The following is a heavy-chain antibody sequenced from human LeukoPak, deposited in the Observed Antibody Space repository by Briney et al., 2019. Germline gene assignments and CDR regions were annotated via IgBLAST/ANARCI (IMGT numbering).Heavy chain of an antibody. D-gene: IGHD6-6*01. CDR1: GGSISSYY. J-gene: IGHJ4*02. Sequence: SETLSLTCTVSGGSISSYYWSWIRQPPGKGLEWIGYIYTSGSTNYNPSLKSRVTISVDTSKNQFSLKLSSVTAADTAVYYCARSPIAARWYFDYWGQGTLVTVSS. CDR2: IYTSGST. V-gene: IGHV4-4*09. CDR3: ARSPIAARWYFDY.